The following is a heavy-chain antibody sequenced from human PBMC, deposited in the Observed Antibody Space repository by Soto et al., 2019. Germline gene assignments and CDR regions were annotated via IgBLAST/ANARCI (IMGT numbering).Heavy chain of an antibody. V-gene: IGHV3-23*01. D-gene: IGHD3-16*02. CDR3: AKGGVIATFGGVIVPYYFDS. CDR1: VLSVRVNG. J-gene: IGHJ4*02. Sequence: GGSLRPHCEVSVLSVRVNGVSCVRQAPGNGLWWVSTLGGDDGGTYHADSVKGRFTNARDSFKDTLYLQRNNLRAEDTALYYWAKGGVIATFGGVIVPYYFDSWGQGTPVTVSS. CDR2: LGGDDGGT.